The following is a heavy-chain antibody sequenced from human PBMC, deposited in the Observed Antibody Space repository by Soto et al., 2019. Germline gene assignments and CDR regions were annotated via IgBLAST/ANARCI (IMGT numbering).Heavy chain of an antibody. J-gene: IGHJ6*02. V-gene: IGHV1-46*01. D-gene: IGHD5-18*01. CDR3: ARDSSDTAMVTSGMGV. Sequence: GASVKVSFKASGYTFTSYYMHWVRQAPGQGLEWMGIINPSGGSTSYAQKFQGRVTMTRDTSTSTVYMELSSLRSEDTAVYYCARDSSDTAMVTSGMGVWGQGTTVTVSS. CDR1: GYTFTSYY. CDR2: INPSGGST.